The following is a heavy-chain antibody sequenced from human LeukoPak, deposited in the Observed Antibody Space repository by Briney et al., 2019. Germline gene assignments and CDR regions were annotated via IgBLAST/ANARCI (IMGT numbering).Heavy chain of an antibody. CDR3: AKGLLRFLEWSFDP. V-gene: IGHV3-30*02. CDR1: GFTFSSYG. J-gene: IGHJ5*02. CDR2: IRYDGSNK. Sequence: GGSLRLSCAASGFTFSSYGMHWVRQAPGKGLEWVAFIRYDGSNKYYADSVKGRFTISRDNSKNTLYLQMNNLRAEDTAVYYCAKGLLRFLEWSFDPWGQGTLVTVSS. D-gene: IGHD3-3*01.